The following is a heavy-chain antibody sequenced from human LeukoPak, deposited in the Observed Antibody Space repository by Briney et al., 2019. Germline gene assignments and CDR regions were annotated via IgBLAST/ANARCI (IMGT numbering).Heavy chain of an antibody. Sequence: GGSLRLSCAASGFIFSSFGIHWVRQAPGKGLEWVAVISYDGSNKYYADSVKGRFTISRDNSKNTLYLQMNSLRAEDTAVYYCARAQAGAVLFFDYWGQGTLVTVSS. CDR2: ISYDGSNK. CDR1: GFIFSSFG. J-gene: IGHJ4*02. D-gene: IGHD3-3*01. V-gene: IGHV3-30*03. CDR3: ARAQAGAVLFFDY.